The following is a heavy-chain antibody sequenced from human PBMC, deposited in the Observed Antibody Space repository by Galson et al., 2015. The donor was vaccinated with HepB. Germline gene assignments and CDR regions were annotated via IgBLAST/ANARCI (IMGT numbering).Heavy chain of an antibody. Sequence: TLSLTCTVSGMSISSGIYSWDWVRQPPGKGLEWIANIYYDGRTNYNPSLKSRLTISVDMSKNQFSLKLNSVTAADTAVFYCVYGMDLWGQGITVTVSS. V-gene: IGHV4-39*01. CDR3: VYGMDL. CDR2: IYYDGRT. CDR1: GMSISSGIYS. J-gene: IGHJ6*02.